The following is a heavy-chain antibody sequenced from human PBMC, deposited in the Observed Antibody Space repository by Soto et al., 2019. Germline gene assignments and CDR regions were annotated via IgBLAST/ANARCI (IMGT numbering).Heavy chain of an antibody. CDR1: GYTFNVYY. V-gene: IGHV1-2*02. CDR3: ASGFTGCYKACAFDI. Sequence: ASVKVSCKASGYTFNVYYTHWVRQAPGQGLEWMGWINPNSGGTNYAQKFQGRVTMTRDTSISTAYMELSGLRPDDTAVYYCASGFTGCYKACAFDIWGQGTMVTVSS. J-gene: IGHJ3*02. CDR2: INPNSGGT. D-gene: IGHD2-2*02.